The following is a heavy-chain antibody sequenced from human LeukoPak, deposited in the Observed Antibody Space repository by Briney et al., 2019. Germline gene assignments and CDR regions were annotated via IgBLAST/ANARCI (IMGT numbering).Heavy chain of an antibody. V-gene: IGHV3-64*01. CDR2: ISSNGGST. J-gene: IGHJ6*02. CDR1: GFTFSSYA. D-gene: IGHD6-13*01. CDR3: ARDQSETAAASYYYGMDV. Sequence: GGSLRLSCAASGFTFSSYAMHWVRQAPGKGLEYVSAISSNGGSTYYANSVKGRFTISRDNSKNTLYLQMGSLRAEEMAVYYCARDQSETAAASYYYGMDVWGQGTTVTVSS.